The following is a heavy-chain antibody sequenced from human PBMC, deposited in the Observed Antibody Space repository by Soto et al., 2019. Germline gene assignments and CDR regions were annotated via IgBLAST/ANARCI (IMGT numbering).Heavy chain of an antibody. CDR3: ARATASIYCSGGSCYANWFDP. CDR2: TYYSGST. D-gene: IGHD2-15*01. J-gene: IGHJ5*02. CDR1: GGSISSYY. Sequence: LSLTCTVSGGSISSYYWSWIRQPPGKELEWIGYTYYSGSTNYNPSLKSRVTISVDTSKDQFSLKLSSVTAADTAVYYCARATASIYCSGGSCYANWFDPWGQGTLVTVSS. V-gene: IGHV4-59*08.